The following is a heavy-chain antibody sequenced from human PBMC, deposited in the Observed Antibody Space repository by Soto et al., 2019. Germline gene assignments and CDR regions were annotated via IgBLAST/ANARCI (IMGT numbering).Heavy chain of an antibody. CDR3: ARSFRGYSGYGDYYYYMDV. CDR1: GYTFTSYG. J-gene: IGHJ6*03. CDR2: ISAYNGNT. V-gene: IGHV1-18*01. D-gene: IGHD5-12*01. Sequence: ASVKVSCKASGYTFTSYGISWVRQAPGQGLEWMGWISAYNGNTNYAQKLQGRVTMTTDTSTSTAYMELRSLRSDDTAVYYGARSFRGYSGYGDYYYYMDVWGKGTPVTVSS.